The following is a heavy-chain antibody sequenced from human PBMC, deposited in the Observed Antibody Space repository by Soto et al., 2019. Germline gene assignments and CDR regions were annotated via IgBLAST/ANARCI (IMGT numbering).Heavy chain of an antibody. CDR1: GGTFSSYA. CDR2: IIPISGTA. V-gene: IGHV1-69*01. D-gene: IGHD2-2*01. Sequence: QVQLVQSGAEVKKPGSSVKVSCKASGGTFSSYAISWVRQAPGQGLEWMGGIIPISGTANYAQKVQGRVTITADESTSTAYMELSSLRSKDTAVYYCARSQGSSTSLEIYYYYYYGMDVWGQGTTVTVSS. J-gene: IGHJ6*02. CDR3: ARSQGSSTSLEIYYYYYYGMDV.